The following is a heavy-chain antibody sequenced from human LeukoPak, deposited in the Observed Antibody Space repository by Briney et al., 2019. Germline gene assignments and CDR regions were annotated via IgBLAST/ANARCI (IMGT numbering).Heavy chain of an antibody. Sequence: SVKVSCKASRGSFSSYAISWVRQAPGQGLEWMGRIIPILGIANYAQKFQGRVTITADKSTSTAYMELSSLRSEDTAVYYCARDPERRVTYYYYYGMDVWGQGTTVTVSS. CDR2: IIPILGIA. V-gene: IGHV1-69*04. CDR1: RGSFSSYA. CDR3: ARDPERRVTYYYYYGMDV. J-gene: IGHJ6*02. D-gene: IGHD1-1*01.